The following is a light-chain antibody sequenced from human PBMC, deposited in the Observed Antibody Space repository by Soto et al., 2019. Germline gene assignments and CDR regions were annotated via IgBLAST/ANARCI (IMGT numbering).Light chain of an antibody. Sequence: EIVLTQSTGTLSLSVGERVTLSCRASQSVSSYLAWYQQTPGQAPRLLIYDTSNRATGTPDRFSGSGSGTDFTLTISILEPEDFTVYYCQQYGSSPLTFGGGTTVEIK. CDR1: QSVSSY. J-gene: IGKJ4*01. CDR2: DTS. V-gene: IGKV3-20*01. CDR3: QQYGSSPLT.